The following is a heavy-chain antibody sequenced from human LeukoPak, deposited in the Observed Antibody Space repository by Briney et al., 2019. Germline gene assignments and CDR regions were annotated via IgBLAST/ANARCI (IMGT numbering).Heavy chain of an antibody. Sequence: SETLSLTCTVSGGSISSYYWSWIRQPPGKGLEWIGYIYYSGSTNYNPSLKSRVTISVDTSKNQFSLKLSSVTAADTAVYYCARAPSTFSGYRFYFDYWGQGTLVTVSS. CDR1: GGSISSYY. CDR2: IYYSGST. CDR3: ARAPSTFSGYRFYFDY. V-gene: IGHV4-59*12. D-gene: IGHD3-16*02. J-gene: IGHJ4*02.